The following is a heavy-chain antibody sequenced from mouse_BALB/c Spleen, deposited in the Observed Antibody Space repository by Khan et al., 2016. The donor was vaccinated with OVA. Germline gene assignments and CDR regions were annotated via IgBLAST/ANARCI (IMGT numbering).Heavy chain of an antibody. CDR1: GYTFSSYW. J-gene: IGHJ3*01. D-gene: IGHD2-13*01. CDR2: ILPGSDSP. V-gene: IGHV1-9*01. CDR3: ARQGGGDLSWFAY. Sequence: QVQLQQSGTELLKPGASVKISCKATGYTFSSYWIEWIKQRTGHGLEWIGEILPGSDSPNYNERFMGKATFTADTSSNTAYMQLSLLTSEYAAVYSCARQGGGDLSWFAYWGQAPLVTVSA.